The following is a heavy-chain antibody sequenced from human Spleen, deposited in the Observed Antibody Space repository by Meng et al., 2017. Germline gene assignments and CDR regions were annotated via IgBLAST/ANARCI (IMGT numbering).Heavy chain of an antibody. D-gene: IGHD4-23*01. V-gene: IGHV1-18*01. CDR2: IDTSGGYT. Sequence: QVQPVQSGPELKNPGASVKVSCKASDYNFTGYGVSWVRQAPGQGLEWMGIIDTSGGYTNYAQKFQDRVTMTTDTSTTTAYMELSGLRSEDTAAYYCASPVTTVAVWGQGTLVTVSS. J-gene: IGHJ4*02. CDR3: ASPVTTVAV. CDR1: DYNFTGYG.